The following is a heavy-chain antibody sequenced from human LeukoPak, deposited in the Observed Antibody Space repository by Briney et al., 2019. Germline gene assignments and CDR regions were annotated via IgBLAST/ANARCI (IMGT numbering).Heavy chain of an antibody. CDR1: GYTFTGYY. D-gene: IGHD6-13*01. CDR2: INPNSGGT. Sequence: ASVKVSCKASGYTFTGYYMHWVRQAPGQGLEWMGWINPNSGGTNYAQKFQGRVTMTRDTSISTAYMELSSLRSEDTAVYYCALSLAAAGIGALYWGHGTLVTVSS. J-gene: IGHJ4*01. V-gene: IGHV1-2*02. CDR3: ALSLAAAGIGALY.